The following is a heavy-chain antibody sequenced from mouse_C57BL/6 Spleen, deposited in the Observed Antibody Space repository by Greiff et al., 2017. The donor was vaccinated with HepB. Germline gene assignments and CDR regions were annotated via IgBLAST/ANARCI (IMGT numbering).Heavy chain of an antibody. D-gene: IGHD1-1*01. V-gene: IGHV3-6*01. CDR1: GYSITSGYY. CDR2: ISYEGSN. Sequence: EVHLVESGPGLVKPSQSLSLTCSVTGYSITSGYYWNWIRQFPGNKLEWMGYISYEGSNNYNPSLKNRISITRDTSKNQFFLKLNSVTIEDTATYYCAREGYGSSYGFAYWGQGTLVTVSA. J-gene: IGHJ3*01. CDR3: AREGYGSSYGFAY.